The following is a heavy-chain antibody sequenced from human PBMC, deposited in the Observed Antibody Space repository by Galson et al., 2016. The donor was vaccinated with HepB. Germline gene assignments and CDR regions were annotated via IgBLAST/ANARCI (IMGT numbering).Heavy chain of an antibody. Sequence: ETLSLTCGVSGGFIESNNYFWGWIRQPPGKGLEWIGNSYSSGTAYYNPSLKSRVTISVEKSKIQFSLKLTSVTAADTAVYYCARRVRWLADAFDVWGQGTLVIVSS. CDR1: GGFIESNNYF. D-gene: IGHD6-19*01. J-gene: IGHJ3*01. CDR2: SYSSGTA. CDR3: ARRVRWLADAFDV. V-gene: IGHV4-39*01.